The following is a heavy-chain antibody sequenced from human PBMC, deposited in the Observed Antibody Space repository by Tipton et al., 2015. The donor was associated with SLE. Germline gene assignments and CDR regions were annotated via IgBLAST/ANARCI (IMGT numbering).Heavy chain of an antibody. CDR3: AKTLFGDYGDH. J-gene: IGHJ4*02. Sequence: SLRLSCAASGFTFSTYAMSWVRQAPGKGLEWVSCISASGGTTYYADSVKGRFTISRDNSKSTLYLQMNSLRIDDTAVYYCAKTLFGDYGDHWGQGTLVTVSS. CDR2: ISASGGTT. D-gene: IGHD3-10*01. V-gene: IGHV3-23*01. CDR1: GFTFSTYA.